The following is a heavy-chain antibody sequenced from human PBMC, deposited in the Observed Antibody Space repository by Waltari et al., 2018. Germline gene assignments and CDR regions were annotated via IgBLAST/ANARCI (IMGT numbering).Heavy chain of an antibody. CDR3: AREGNSGSYPDAFDI. Sequence: QVQLVQSGAEVKKPGSSVKVSCKASGGTFSRYAISWVRQAPGQGLEWMGGIIPMFGTANYAQKFQGRVTITADESTTTAYMELSSLRSEETAVYYCAREGNSGSYPDAFDIWGQGTMVTVSS. CDR2: IIPMFGTA. D-gene: IGHD1-26*01. J-gene: IGHJ3*02. V-gene: IGHV1-69*01. CDR1: GGTFSRYA.